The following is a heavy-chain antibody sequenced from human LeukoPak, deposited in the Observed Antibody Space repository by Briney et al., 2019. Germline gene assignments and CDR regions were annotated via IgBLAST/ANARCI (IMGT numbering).Heavy chain of an antibody. CDR1: GYTFTSYG. Sequence: EASVKVSCKASGYTFTSYGISWVRQAPGQGLEWMGWIGAYNGNTNYAQKLQGRVTMTTDTSTSTAYMELRSLRSDDTAVYYCARELYCSSTSCFHDAFDIWGQGTMVTVSS. V-gene: IGHV1-18*01. CDR2: IGAYNGNT. D-gene: IGHD2-2*01. CDR3: ARELYCSSTSCFHDAFDI. J-gene: IGHJ3*02.